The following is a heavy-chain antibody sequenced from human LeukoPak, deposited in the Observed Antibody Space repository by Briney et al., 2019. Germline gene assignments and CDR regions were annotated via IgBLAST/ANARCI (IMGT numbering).Heavy chain of an antibody. CDR1: GFTFSTYG. D-gene: IGHD1-26*01. J-gene: IGHJ4*02. V-gene: IGHV3-23*01. CDR2: ISGSGGSK. Sequence: GGTLRLSCAASGFTFSTYGMSWVRQAPGKGLEWVSAISGSGGSKYYADSVKGRFTISRDNSKNKLYLQMNSLRAEDTAVYYCAKDWGWELLIFDYWGQGTLVTVSS. CDR3: AKDWGWELLIFDY.